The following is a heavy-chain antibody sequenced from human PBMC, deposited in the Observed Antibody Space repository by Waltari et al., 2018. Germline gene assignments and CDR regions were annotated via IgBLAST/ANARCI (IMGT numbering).Heavy chain of an antibody. D-gene: IGHD3-16*02. J-gene: IGHJ5*02. CDR1: GGSISNDSYY. CDR3: ARATRIMITFGGVIAFDP. V-gene: IGHV4-39*01. Sequence: QLQLQESGPGLVKPSETLSLTCTVSGGSISNDSYYWGWIRQPPGKGLEWIGSIYHTGSKLYKPSHKGRRTVSLDAPKNQFSLELSSVTAADTALYYCARATRIMITFGGVIAFDPWGQGTLVTVSS. CDR2: IYHTGSK.